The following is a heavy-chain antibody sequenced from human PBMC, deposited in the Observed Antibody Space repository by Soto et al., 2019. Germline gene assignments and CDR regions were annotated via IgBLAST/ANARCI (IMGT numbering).Heavy chain of an antibody. CDR1: GFTFSSYW. Sequence: PGGSLRLSCAASGFTFSSYWMSWVRQPPGKGLEWIGEINHSGSTNYNPSLKSRVTISIDTSENQFSLKVNSVTAADTAVYYCARWKLKVATMRSYYYGMDVWGQGTTVTVSS. CDR3: ARWKLKVATMRSYYYGMDV. D-gene: IGHD5-12*01. J-gene: IGHJ6*02. V-gene: IGHV4-34*01. CDR2: INHSGST.